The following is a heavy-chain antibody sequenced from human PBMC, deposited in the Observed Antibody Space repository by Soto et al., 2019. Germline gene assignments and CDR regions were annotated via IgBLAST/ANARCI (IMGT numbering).Heavy chain of an antibody. CDR2: IYHSGST. D-gene: IGHD3-10*01. Sequence: PSETLSLTCAVSGGSISSGGYSWSWIRQPPGKGLEWIGYIYHSGSTYYNPSLKSRVTISVDTSKNQFSLKLSSVTAADTAVYYCARGLWFGKGFDYWGQGTLVTVSS. CDR3: ARGLWFGKGFDY. J-gene: IGHJ4*02. CDR1: GGSISSGGYS. V-gene: IGHV4-30-2*01.